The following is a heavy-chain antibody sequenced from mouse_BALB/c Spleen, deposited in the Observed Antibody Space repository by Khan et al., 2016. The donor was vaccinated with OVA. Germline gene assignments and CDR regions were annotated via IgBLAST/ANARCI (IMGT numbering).Heavy chain of an antibody. CDR1: GFSLSRYN. CDR2: IWGGGGT. J-gene: IGHJ4*01. CDR3: ARAYYRYDGYYAMDY. D-gene: IGHD2-14*01. Sequence: QVQLKESGPGLVAPSQSLSITCTVSGFSLSRYNVHWVRQPPGKGLEWLGMIWGGGGTDYNSTLKSRLSIRKDNSKSQVLLKMNSLQTDDTAMYYCARAYYRYDGYYAMDYWGQETSVTVSS. V-gene: IGHV2-6-4*01.